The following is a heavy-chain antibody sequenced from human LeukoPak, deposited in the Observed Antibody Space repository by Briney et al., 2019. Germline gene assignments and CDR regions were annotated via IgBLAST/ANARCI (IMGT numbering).Heavy chain of an antibody. V-gene: IGHV3-20*04. J-gene: IGHJ6*03. Sequence: GGSLRLSCVASGFTFDDYGMSWVRQAPGKGLEWVSGINWNGVSTSYVDSVRGRFTISRDNAKNSLYLQMNSLRAEDTALYYCARALSNYVDYHYYYYMDVWGKGTTVTVSS. CDR2: INWNGVST. CDR3: ARALSNYVDYHYYYYMDV. CDR1: GFTFDDYG. D-gene: IGHD4-11*01.